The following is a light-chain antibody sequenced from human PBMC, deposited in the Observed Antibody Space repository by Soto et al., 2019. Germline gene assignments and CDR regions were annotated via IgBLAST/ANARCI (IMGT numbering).Light chain of an antibody. CDR3: QQSYSTPLT. V-gene: IGKV1-39*01. CDR2: AAS. J-gene: IGKJ4*01. CDR1: QSISNF. Sequence: DIPMTQYPSSLAASVGDRVTITCRASQSISNFLNWYQQKPGKAPKLLIYAASSLQSGVPARFSCSGSGTDFTLTISSLQPEDFATYYCQQSYSTPLTFGGGTEVEIK.